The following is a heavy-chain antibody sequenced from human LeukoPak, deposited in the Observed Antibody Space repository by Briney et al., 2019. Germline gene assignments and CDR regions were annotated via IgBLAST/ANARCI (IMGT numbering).Heavy chain of an antibody. CDR2: IYYSGST. CDR3: ARDRTDDSSGYFDY. D-gene: IGHD3-22*01. CDR1: GGSISSGGYY. Sequence: PSQTLSLTCTVSGGSISSGGYYWSWIRQHPGKGLEWIGYIYYSGSTYYNPSLKSRVTISVDTSKNQFSLKPSSVTAADTAVYYRARDRTDDSSGYFDYWGQGTLVTVSS. J-gene: IGHJ4*02. V-gene: IGHV4-31*03.